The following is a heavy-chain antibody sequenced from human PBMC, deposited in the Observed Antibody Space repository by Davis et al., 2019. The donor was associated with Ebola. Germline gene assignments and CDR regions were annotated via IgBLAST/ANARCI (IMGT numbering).Heavy chain of an antibody. CDR2: ISYDGSNK. Sequence: GESLKISCAVSGIRFSSYGMHWVRQAPGKGLEWVAVISYDGSNKYYADSVKGRFTISRDNSKNTLYLQMNSLRAEDTAVYYCARDMYEISTGYCLDYWGQGTLVTVSS. CDR3: ARDMYEISTGYCLDY. V-gene: IGHV3-30*03. CDR1: GIRFSSYG. J-gene: IGHJ4*02. D-gene: IGHD3-9*01.